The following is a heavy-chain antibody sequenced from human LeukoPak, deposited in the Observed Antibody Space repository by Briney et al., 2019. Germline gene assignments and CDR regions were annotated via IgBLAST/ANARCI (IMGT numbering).Heavy chain of an antibody. CDR1: GYTFTSYY. V-gene: IGHV1-46*01. D-gene: IGHD6-19*01. J-gene: IGHJ1*01. CDR3: AKDRRSSGWYHPPYFQH. Sequence: ASVKVSCKASGYTFTSYYMHWVRQAPGQGLEWMGIINPSGGSTSYAQKFQGRVTMTRDTSTSTVYMELSSLRSEDTAVYYCAKDRRSSGWYHPPYFQHWGQGTLVTVSS. CDR2: INPSGGST.